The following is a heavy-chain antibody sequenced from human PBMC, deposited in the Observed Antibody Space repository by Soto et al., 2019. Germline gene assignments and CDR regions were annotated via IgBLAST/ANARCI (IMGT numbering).Heavy chain of an antibody. D-gene: IGHD4-17*01. V-gene: IGHV1-18*01. Sequence: ASVKVSCKASGYTFTSYGISWVRQAPGQGLEWMGWISAYNGNTNYAQKLQGRVTMTTDTSTSTAYMELRSLRSDDTAVYYCARDKWSYYGDFRDAFDIWGQGTMVTVSS. CDR2: ISAYNGNT. CDR3: ARDKWSYYGDFRDAFDI. J-gene: IGHJ3*02. CDR1: GYTFTSYG.